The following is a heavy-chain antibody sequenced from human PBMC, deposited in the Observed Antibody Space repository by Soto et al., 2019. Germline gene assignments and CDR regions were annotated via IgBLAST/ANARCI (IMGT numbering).Heavy chain of an antibody. CDR3: ASKTAGNGHNSF. CDR2: ILPIFGTP. D-gene: IGHD1-1*01. CDR1: GDTFSNYA. Sequence: SVKVSCKASGDTFSNYAFTWVRQARGQGLEWVGGILPIFGTPTYAPRFLGRVTITADESTSTAYMDLSSLTSEDTAVYFCASKTAGNGHNSFWGQGTMVTVS. J-gene: IGHJ4*02. V-gene: IGHV1-69*13.